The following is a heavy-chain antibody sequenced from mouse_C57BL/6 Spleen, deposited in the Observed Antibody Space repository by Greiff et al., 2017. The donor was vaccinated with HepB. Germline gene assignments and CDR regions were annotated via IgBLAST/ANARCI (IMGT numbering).Heavy chain of an antibody. Sequence: EVQGVESGGGLVKPGGSLKLSCAASGFTFSDYGMHWVRQAPEKGLEWVAYISSGSSTIYYADTVKGRYTISRDNAKNTLCLHMTRLRSEDTAMYYGSRSAYGSSPSFDYWGQGTTLTVSS. V-gene: IGHV5-17*01. CDR1: GFTFSDYG. J-gene: IGHJ2*01. CDR3: SRSAYGSSPSFDY. D-gene: IGHD1-1*01. CDR2: ISSGSSTI.